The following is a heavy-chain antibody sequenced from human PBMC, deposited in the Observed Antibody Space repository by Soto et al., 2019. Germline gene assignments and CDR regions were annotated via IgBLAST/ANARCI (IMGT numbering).Heavy chain of an antibody. D-gene: IGHD1-26*01. J-gene: IGHJ4*02. CDR3: ARDLAWAFDS. CDR2: IGGSGGSI. V-gene: IGHV3-48*02. Sequence: EGSLRRSCVASGCTCSTFSMNWVRQAPGKGLEWLSYIGGSGGSISYADSVKGRFTISRDNGKNTLYLQMSSLRDEYTAVYYCARDLAWAFDSWGQGALVTVYS. CDR1: GCTCSTFS.